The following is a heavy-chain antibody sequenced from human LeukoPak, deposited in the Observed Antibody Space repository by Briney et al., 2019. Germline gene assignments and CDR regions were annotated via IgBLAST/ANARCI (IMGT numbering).Heavy chain of an antibody. CDR1: GGTFSRYA. Sequence: SVKVSCKASGGTFSRYAISWVRQAPGQGLEWMGRIIPILGIANYAQKFQGRVTITADKSTSTAYMELSSLRSEDTAVYYCARDQPHYYGMDVWGQGTTVTVSS. CDR2: IIPILGIA. CDR3: ARDQPHYYGMDV. V-gene: IGHV1-69*04. D-gene: IGHD2-2*01. J-gene: IGHJ6*02.